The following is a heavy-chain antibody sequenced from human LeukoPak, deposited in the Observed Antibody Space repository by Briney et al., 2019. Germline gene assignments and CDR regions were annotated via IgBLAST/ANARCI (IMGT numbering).Heavy chain of an antibody. V-gene: IGHV3-53*01. J-gene: IGHJ5*02. CDR3: ARVRHYYDGSDYYSSNWFDP. D-gene: IGHD3-22*01. CDR2: IYNGGSK. CDR1: GFTVSSSY. Sequence: GGSLRLSCAASGFTVSSSYMSWVRQAPGKGLEWVSVIYNGGSKYYANSVKGRLTTTSDNHKNTLYLQMNSLRAEDTAGYYCARVRHYYDGSDYYSSNWFDPWGQGTVVTVSS.